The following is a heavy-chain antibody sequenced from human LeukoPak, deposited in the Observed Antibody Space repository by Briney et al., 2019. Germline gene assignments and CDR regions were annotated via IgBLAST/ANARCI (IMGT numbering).Heavy chain of an antibody. Sequence: SETLSLTCTVSGGSISSSSYYWGWIRQPPGKGLEWIASIYYSGSTYYSASLKSRVTISVDTSKSQFSLKLSSVTAADTAVYYCARQAYCSSTSCYPFDYWGQGTLVTVSS. V-gene: IGHV4-39*01. CDR1: GGSISSSSYY. CDR3: ARQAYCSSTSCYPFDY. J-gene: IGHJ4*02. D-gene: IGHD2-2*01. CDR2: IYYSGST.